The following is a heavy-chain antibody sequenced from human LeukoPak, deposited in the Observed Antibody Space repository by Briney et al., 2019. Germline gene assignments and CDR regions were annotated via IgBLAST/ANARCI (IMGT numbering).Heavy chain of an antibody. Sequence: GGSLRLSCAASGFTFSSYEMNWVRQAPGKGLEWVSYISSSGSTIYYADSVKGRFTISRDNAKNSLYLQMNSLRAEDTAVYYCAGIDNYDSSVIDYWGQGTLVTVSS. D-gene: IGHD3-22*01. CDR1: GFTFSSYE. CDR3: AGIDNYDSSVIDY. J-gene: IGHJ4*02. V-gene: IGHV3-48*03. CDR2: ISSSGSTI.